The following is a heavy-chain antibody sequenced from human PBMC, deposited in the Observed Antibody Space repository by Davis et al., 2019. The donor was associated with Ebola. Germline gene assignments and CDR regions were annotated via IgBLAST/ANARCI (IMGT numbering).Heavy chain of an antibody. CDR1: GGSISSYY. D-gene: IGHD3-10*01. CDR3: ARSNYGSGSYDS. CDR2: IHYSGDT. V-gene: IGHV4-59*01. J-gene: IGHJ5*01. Sequence: SETLSLTCTVSGGSISSYYWSWIRQPPGKGLEWIGYIHYSGDTKSNPSLKSRVTISVDTSKNQFSLKLNSVTAADTAVLYCARSNYGSGSYDSWGQGALVTVSS.